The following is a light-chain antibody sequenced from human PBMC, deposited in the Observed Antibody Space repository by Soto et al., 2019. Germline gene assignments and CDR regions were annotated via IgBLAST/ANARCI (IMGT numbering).Light chain of an antibody. J-gene: IGKJ5*01. CDR2: TGS. Sequence: DIQMTQSPSSVSASVGDRVTITCRASQAIDSWLAWYQQKPGEAPKLLIFTGSLLHSGVPPRFSGSGSGTDFTLTISRLEPEDFAVYYCQQHGSSPITFGQGTRLEIK. V-gene: IGKV1-12*01. CDR1: QAIDSW. CDR3: QQHGSSPIT.